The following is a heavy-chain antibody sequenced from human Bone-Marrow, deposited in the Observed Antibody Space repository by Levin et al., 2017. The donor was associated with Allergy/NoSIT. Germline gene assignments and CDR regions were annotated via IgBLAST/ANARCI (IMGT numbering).Heavy chain of an antibody. CDR1: GYTFTGYY. CDR3: ARDRRTRYYDFWSGLTSS. CDR2: INPNSGGT. Sequence: RGESLKISCKASGYTFTGYYMHWVRQAPGQGLEWMGWINPNSGGTNYAQKFQGRVTMTRDTSISTAYMELSRLRSDDTAVYYCARDRRTRYYDFWSGLTSSWGQGTTVTVSS. J-gene: IGHJ6*02. V-gene: IGHV1-2*02. D-gene: IGHD3-3*01.